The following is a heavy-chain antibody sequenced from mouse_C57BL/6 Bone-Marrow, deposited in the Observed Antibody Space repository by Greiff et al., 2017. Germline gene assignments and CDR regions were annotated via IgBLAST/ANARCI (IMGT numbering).Heavy chain of an antibody. D-gene: IGHD2-4*01. CDR2: ISGGGGNT. Sequence: EVQLVESGGGLVKPGGSLKLSCAASGFTFSSYTMSWVRQTPEKRLEWVATISGGGGNTYYPDSVKGRFTISRDNAKNTLYLQMSSLRSEDTALYDCARQYDYDAGFAYWGQGTLVTVSA. V-gene: IGHV5-9*01. J-gene: IGHJ3*01. CDR3: ARQYDYDAGFAY. CDR1: GFTFSSYT.